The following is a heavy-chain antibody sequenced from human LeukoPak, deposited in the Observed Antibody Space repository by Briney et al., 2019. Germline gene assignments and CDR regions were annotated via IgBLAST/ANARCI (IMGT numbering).Heavy chain of an antibody. V-gene: IGHV4-59*13. D-gene: IGHD2-15*01. CDR2: IYYSGST. CDR1: GGSISSYY. Sequence: SETLSLTCTVSGGSISSYYWSWIRQPPGKGLEWIGYIYYSGSTNYNPSLKSRVTISVDTSKNQFSLKLSSVTAADTAVYYCARGARGGYYYYYMDVWGKGTTVTVSS. J-gene: IGHJ6*03. CDR3: ARGARGGYYYYYMDV.